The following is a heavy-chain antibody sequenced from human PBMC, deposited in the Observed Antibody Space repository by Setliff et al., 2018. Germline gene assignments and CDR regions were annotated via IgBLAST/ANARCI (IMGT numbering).Heavy chain of an antibody. J-gene: IGHJ3*02. CDR1: GFSFSRHW. V-gene: IGHV3-7*01. CDR2: IKQDGSTK. Sequence: GGSLRLSCVVSGFSFSRHWMSWVRQAPGKGLEWVADIKQDGSTKYYLDSVKGRFTISRDNAKRSLYLQMNGLRADDTGVYYCVRNDADNYDAFDNWGQGTLVTVS. CDR3: VRNDADNYDAFDN. D-gene: IGHD1-1*01.